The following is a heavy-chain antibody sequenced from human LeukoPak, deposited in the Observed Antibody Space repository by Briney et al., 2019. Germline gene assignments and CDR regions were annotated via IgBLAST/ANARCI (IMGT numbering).Heavy chain of an antibody. CDR2: IYYSGST. V-gene: IGHV4-39*07. CDR1: GGSISSYY. D-gene: IGHD3-10*01. J-gene: IGHJ4*02. Sequence: SETLSLTCTVPGGSISSYYWGWIRQPPGKGLEWIGSIYYSGSTYYNPSLKSRVTISVDTSKNQFSLKLSSVTAADTAVYYCARDRYYYGSGIDYWGQGTLVTVSS. CDR3: ARDRYYYGSGIDY.